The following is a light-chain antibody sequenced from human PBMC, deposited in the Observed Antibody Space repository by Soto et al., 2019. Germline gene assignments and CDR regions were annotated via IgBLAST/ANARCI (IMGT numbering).Light chain of an antibody. V-gene: IGLV2-14*01. CDR2: EVT. CDR3: SSYTSSSTPVV. Sequence: QSVLTQPASVSGSPGQSITISCTGSGRDVGAYNYVSWYQQHPDKAPKLLIFEVTNRPSGVSDRFSGSKSGNTASLTISSLQAEDEADYYCSSYTSSSTPVVFGGGTKLTVL. CDR1: GRDVGAYNY. J-gene: IGLJ2*01.